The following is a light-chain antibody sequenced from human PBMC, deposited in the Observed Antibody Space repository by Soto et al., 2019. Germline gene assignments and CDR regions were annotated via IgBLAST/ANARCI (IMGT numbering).Light chain of an antibody. Sequence: DIQMTQSPSSLSASVGDRVTITCRASQAIRNDVAWYQQKPGRAPKRLIYGSSSLQSGVPSRFSGRGSGTEFTLTISSLQPEDFATYYCLQHKVFPRTFGQGTKGEIK. J-gene: IGKJ1*01. CDR3: LQHKVFPRT. CDR1: QAIRND. V-gene: IGKV1-17*01. CDR2: GSS.